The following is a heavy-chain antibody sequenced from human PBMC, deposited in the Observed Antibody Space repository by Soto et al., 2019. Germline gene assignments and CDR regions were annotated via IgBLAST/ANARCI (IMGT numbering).Heavy chain of an antibody. J-gene: IGHJ3*02. CDR2: INAGNGNT. CDR3: ARGLTMVRGVILDAFDI. CDR1: GYTFTSYA. D-gene: IGHD3-10*01. Sequence: XSVKVSFNASGYTFTSYAMHWVRHSPGQRLEWMGWINAGNGNTKYSQKFQGRVTITRDTSASTAYMELSSLRSEETAVYYCARGLTMVRGVILDAFDIWGQGTMVTVSS. V-gene: IGHV1-3*01.